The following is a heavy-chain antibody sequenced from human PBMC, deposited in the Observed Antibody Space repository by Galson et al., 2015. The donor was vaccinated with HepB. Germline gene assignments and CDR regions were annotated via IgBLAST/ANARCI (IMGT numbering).Heavy chain of an antibody. D-gene: IGHD3-22*01. CDR2: ISSSSSYI. CDR3: ARKDYYDSSGYYDYYYGMDV. Sequence: SLRLSCAASGFTFSSYSMNWVRQAPGKGLEWVSSISSSSSYIYYADSVKGRFTISRDNAKNSLYLQMNSLRAEDTAVYYCARKDYYDSSGYYDYYYGMDVWGQGTTVTVSS. V-gene: IGHV3-21*01. J-gene: IGHJ6*02. CDR1: GFTFSSYS.